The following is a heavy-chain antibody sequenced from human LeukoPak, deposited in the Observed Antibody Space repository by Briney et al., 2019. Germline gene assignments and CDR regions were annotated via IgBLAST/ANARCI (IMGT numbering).Heavy chain of an antibody. J-gene: IGHJ4*02. D-gene: IGHD5-12*01. CDR1: GGSFSGYY. Sequence: SETLSLTCAVYGGSFSGYYWSWIRQPPGKGLEWIGEINHSGSTNYNPSLKSRVTISVDTSKNQFSLRLSSVTAADTAVYYCAREWHHVCDYWARETWSPSPQ. V-gene: IGHV4-34*01. CDR3: AREWHHVCDY. CDR2: INHSGST.